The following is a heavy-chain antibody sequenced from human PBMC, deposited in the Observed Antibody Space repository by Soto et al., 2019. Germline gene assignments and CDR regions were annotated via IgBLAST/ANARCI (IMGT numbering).Heavy chain of an antibody. D-gene: IGHD5-12*01. CDR1: GGAFGSHT. V-gene: IGHV1-69*02. CDR2: IIPILGII. Sequence: QVQLVQSGAEVKKPGSSVKVSCKSSGGAFGSHTISWVRQAPGQGLEWMGRIIPILGIINYAQKFQDRVTISADKSTSTAYMEVSSLRSEDTAVYYCATRGPRRAFDIWGQGTMVTVSS. J-gene: IGHJ3*02. CDR3: ATRGPRRAFDI.